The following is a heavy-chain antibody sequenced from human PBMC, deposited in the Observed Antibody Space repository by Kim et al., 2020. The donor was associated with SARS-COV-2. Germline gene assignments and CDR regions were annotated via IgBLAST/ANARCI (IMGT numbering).Heavy chain of an antibody. CDR1: GFTFSSYA. V-gene: IGHV3-30*04. CDR2: ISYDGSNK. Sequence: GGSLRLSCAASGFTFSSYAMHWVRQAPGKGLEWVAVISYDGSNKYYADSVKGRFTISRDNSKNTLYLQMNSLRAEDTAVYYCARDQSLAAAAPPGVLGYYGMDVWGQGTTVTVSS. CDR3: ARDQSLAAAAPPGVLGYYGMDV. J-gene: IGHJ6*02. D-gene: IGHD6-13*01.